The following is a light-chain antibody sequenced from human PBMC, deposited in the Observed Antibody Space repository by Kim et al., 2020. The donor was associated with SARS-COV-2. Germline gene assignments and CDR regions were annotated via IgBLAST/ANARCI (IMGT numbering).Light chain of an antibody. CDR1: QSVSSSY. Sequence: EIVLTQSPGTLSLSPGERATLSCRASQSVSSSYLAWYQQKPGQAPRLLIYGASSRATGIPDRFSGSGSGTDFTLTISRLEPEDFAVYYCQKYGSSPRTFGQGTKLEI. CDR3: QKYGSSPRT. J-gene: IGKJ2*01. V-gene: IGKV3-20*01. CDR2: GAS.